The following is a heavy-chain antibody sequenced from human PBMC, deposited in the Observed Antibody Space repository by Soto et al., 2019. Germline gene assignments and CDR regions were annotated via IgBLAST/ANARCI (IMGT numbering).Heavy chain of an antibody. V-gene: IGHV1-3*01. J-gene: IGHJ4*02. CDR1: GYTFINYA. D-gene: IGHD6-19*01. CDR2: INAGNDNT. CDR3: ARAGYSSGWYPLIDY. Sequence: QVQLVQSGAEVKKPGASVKVSCEASGYTFINYAMHWVRQAPGQRLEWMGWINAGNDNTKYSQKCQGRVTITRDTSASTAYMELSSLRSEDTAVYYCARAGYSSGWYPLIDYWGQGTLVTVSS.